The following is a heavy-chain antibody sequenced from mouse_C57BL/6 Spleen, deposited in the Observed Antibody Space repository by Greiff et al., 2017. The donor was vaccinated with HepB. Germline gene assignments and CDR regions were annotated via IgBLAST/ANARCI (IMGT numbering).Heavy chain of an antibody. V-gene: IGHV1-19*01. CDR3: ANSNYVGWFAY. Sequence: EVQLQQSGPVLVKPGASVKMSCKASGYTFTDYYMNWVKQSHGKSLEWIGVINPYNGGTSYNQKFKGKATLTVDKSSSTAYMELNSLTSEDSAVYYCANSNYVGWFAYWGQGTRVTVSA. D-gene: IGHD2-5*01. J-gene: IGHJ3*01. CDR2: INPYNGGT. CDR1: GYTFTDYY.